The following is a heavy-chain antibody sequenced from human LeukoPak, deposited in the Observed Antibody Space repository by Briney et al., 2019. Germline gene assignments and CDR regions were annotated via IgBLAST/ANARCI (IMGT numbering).Heavy chain of an antibody. CDR1: GGTFSSYA. V-gene: IGHV1-69*05. CDR2: IIPIFGTA. CDR3: ARALAARWVWFDP. J-gene: IGHJ5*02. Sequence: GASVKVSCKASGGTFSSYAISWVRQAPGQGLEWMGGIIPIFGTANYAQKFPGRVTITTDESTSTAYMELSSLRSEDTAVYYCARALAARWVWFDPWGQGTLVTVSS. D-gene: IGHD6-13*01.